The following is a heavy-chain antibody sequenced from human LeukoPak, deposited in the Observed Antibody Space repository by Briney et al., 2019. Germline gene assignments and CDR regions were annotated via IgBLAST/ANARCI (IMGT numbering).Heavy chain of an antibody. CDR3: AKLGSEVTYYYDSSGYSYYDY. CDR1: GFTFDNYA. Sequence: GGSLRLSCAASGFTFDNYAMHWARQAPGKGLGWLSIISWNSGYIGYADSVKGRFTISRDNAKKSLDLQMNSLRAEDTALYYCAKLGSEVTYYYDSSGYSYYDYWGQGTLVTVSS. D-gene: IGHD3-22*01. J-gene: IGHJ4*02. V-gene: IGHV3-9*01. CDR2: ISWNSGYI.